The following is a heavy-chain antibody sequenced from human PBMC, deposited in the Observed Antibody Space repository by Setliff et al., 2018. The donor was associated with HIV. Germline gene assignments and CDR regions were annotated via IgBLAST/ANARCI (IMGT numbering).Heavy chain of an antibody. V-gene: IGHV4-61*09. J-gene: IGHJ6*02. D-gene: IGHD3-9*01. CDR3: ARGHDNKYYYYYGMDV. CDR2: ISTTGST. CDR1: GDSISSGSYF. Sequence: SETLSLTCTVSGDSISSGSYFWIWIRQPAGKGLEWIGHISTTGSTNYNPSLKSRVIMSVDTSRNQFSLKLSSVTAADTAVYYCARGHDNKYYYYYGMDVWGQGNTVTVSS.